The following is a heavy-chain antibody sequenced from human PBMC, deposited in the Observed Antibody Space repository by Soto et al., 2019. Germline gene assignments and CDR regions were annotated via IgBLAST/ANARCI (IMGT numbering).Heavy chain of an antibody. CDR1: GGTFSSYA. D-gene: IGHD3-3*01. J-gene: IGHJ4*02. Sequence: QVQLVQSGAEVKKPGSSVTVSCKASGGTFSSYAISWVRQAPGQGLEWMGGIIPIFGTANYAQKFQGRVTITADESTSTAYMELSSLRSEDTAVYYCARYSYYDFWSGYPLFDYWGQGTLVTVSS. V-gene: IGHV1-69*01. CDR3: ARYSYYDFWSGYPLFDY. CDR2: IIPIFGTA.